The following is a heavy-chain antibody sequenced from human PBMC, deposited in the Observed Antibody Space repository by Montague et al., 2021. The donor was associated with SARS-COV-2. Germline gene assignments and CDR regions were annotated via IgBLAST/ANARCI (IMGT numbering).Heavy chain of an antibody. Sequence: SETLSLTCTVSGGSISSSSYYWGWIRQPPGKGLEWIGSIYYSGSTYYNPSLKSRVTISVDTSKNQFSLKLSSVAAADTAVYYCASPTYYYDSSGSDAFDIWAKGQWSPSLQ. J-gene: IGHJ3*02. V-gene: IGHV4-39*01. CDR2: IYYSGST. D-gene: IGHD3-22*01. CDR3: ASPTYYYDSSGSDAFDI. CDR1: GGSISSSSYY.